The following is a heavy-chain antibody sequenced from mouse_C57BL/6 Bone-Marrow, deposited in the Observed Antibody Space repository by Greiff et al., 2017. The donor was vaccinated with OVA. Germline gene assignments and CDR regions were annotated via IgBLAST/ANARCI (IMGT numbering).Heavy chain of an antibody. J-gene: IGHJ4*01. CDR3: ASYEYDEAMDY. Sequence: VQLQQPGAELVKPGASVKMSCKASGYTFTSYWITWVKQRPGQGLEWIGDIYPGSGSTNYNEKFKSKATLTVDTSSSTAYMQLSSLTSEDAAVYYCASYEYDEAMDYWGQGTSVTVSS. D-gene: IGHD2-4*01. V-gene: IGHV1-55*01. CDR2: IYPGSGST. CDR1: GYTFTSYW.